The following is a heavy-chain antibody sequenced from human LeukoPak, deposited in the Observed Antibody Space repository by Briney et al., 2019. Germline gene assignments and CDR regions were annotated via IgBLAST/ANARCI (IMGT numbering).Heavy chain of an antibody. J-gene: IGHJ3*02. D-gene: IGHD5-12*01. V-gene: IGHV3-30-3*01. CDR1: GFTFSSYA. CDR2: ISYDGSNK. Sequence: HSGRSLRLSCAASGFTFSSYAVHWVRQAPGKGLEWVAVISYDGSNKYYADSVKGRFTISRDNSKNTLYLQMNSLRAEDTAVYYCARPLYSASYWDAFDIWGQGTMVTVSS. CDR3: ARPLYSASYWDAFDI.